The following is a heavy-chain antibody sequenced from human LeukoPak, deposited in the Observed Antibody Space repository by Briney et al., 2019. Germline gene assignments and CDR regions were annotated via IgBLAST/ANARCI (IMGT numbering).Heavy chain of an antibody. CDR1: DGSISSSSYY. J-gene: IGHJ4*02. D-gene: IGHD1-26*01. Sequence: SETLSLTCPVSDGSISSSSYYWAWIRQPPGKGLEWIGSLYNRGSTYYNPSLKSRVTISVDTSKNHLSLKLYSVTAADTAVYYCAKLGSYERYFDYWGQGTLVTVSS. CDR2: LYNRGST. CDR3: AKLGSYERYFDY. V-gene: IGHV4-39*02.